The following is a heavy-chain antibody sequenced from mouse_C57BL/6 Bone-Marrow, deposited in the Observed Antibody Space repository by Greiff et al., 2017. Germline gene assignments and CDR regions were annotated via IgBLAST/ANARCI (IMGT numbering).Heavy chain of an antibody. V-gene: IGHV10-1*01. CDR3: VRHYYGSYAMDY. CDR1: GFSFNTYA. CDR2: IRSKSNNYAT. J-gene: IGHJ4*01. D-gene: IGHD1-1*01. Sequence: DVKLVESGGGLVQPKGSLKLSCAASGFSFNTYAMNWVRQAPGKGLEWVARIRSKSNNYATYYADSVKDRFTISRDDSESMLYLQMNNLKTEDTAMYYCVRHYYGSYAMDYWGQGTSVTVAS.